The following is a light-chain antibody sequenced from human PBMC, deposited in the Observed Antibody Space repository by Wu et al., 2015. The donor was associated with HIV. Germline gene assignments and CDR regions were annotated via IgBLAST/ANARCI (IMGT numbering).Light chain of an antibody. J-gene: IGKJ5*01. CDR2: DAT. CDR1: QNVRRN. V-gene: IGKV3-11*01. Sequence: EIGLTQSPATLIVSPGERATLSCRASQNVRRNLSWYQQKSGQAPRLLIFDATYRATGIPARFSGSGSGTDFTLTISSLEPEDFAVYYCQQRFTWPLTFGQGTRLEIK. CDR3: QQRFTWPLT.